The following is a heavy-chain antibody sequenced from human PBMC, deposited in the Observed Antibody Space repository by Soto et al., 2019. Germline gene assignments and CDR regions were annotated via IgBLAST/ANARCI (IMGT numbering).Heavy chain of an antibody. CDR2: IIPIFGTA. CDR1: GGTFSSYA. Sequence: SVKVSCKASGGTFSSYAISWVRQAPGQGLEWMGGIIPIFGTANYAQKFQGRVTITADKSTSTAYMELSSLRSEDTAVYYCARESRGSTGSFLKQRYYYYYYGMDAWGQGTTVTVSS. CDR3: ARESRGSTGSFLKQRYYYYYYGMDA. D-gene: IGHD6-13*01. V-gene: IGHV1-69*06. J-gene: IGHJ6*02.